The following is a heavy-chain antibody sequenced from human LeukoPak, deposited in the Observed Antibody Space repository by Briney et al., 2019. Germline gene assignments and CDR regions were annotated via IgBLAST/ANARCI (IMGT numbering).Heavy chain of an antibody. D-gene: IGHD6-13*01. Sequence: GGSLRLSCAASGFTFSGSAMHWVRQASGKGLEWVGRIRSKANSYATAYAASVKGMFTISRDDSKNTAYLQMNSLKTEDTAVYYCTRHSSSWYSGNRYYFDYWGQGTLVTVSS. J-gene: IGHJ4*02. V-gene: IGHV3-73*01. CDR1: GFTFSGSA. CDR2: IRSKANSYAT. CDR3: TRHSSSWYSGNRYYFDY.